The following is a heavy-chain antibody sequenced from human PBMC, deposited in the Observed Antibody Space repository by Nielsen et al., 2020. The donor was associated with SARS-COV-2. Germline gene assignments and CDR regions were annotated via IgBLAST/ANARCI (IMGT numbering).Heavy chain of an antibody. Sequence: ASVKVSCKASGYTFTSYYMHWVRQAPGQGLEWMGIINPSGGSTSYAQKFQGRVTMTRDTSTSTVYMELSSLRSEDTAVYYCASHHYYDSSGYYYLPSLWGQGTLVTVSS. CDR3: ASHHYYDSSGYYYLPSL. J-gene: IGHJ4*02. CDR1: GYTFTSYY. V-gene: IGHV1-46*01. CDR2: INPSGGST. D-gene: IGHD3-22*01.